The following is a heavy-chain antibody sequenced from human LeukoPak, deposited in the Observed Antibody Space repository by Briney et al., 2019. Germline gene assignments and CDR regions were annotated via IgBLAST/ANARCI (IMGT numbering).Heavy chain of an antibody. CDR2: ISAYNGNT. CDR1: GYTFTSYG. CDR3: ARDFPRASVPMYPLDFDI. J-gene: IGHJ3*02. Sequence: GASVTVSCKASGYTFTSYGISWVRQAPGQGLEWMGWISAYNGNTNYAQKLQGRVTMTTDTSTSTAYMELRSLRSDDTAVYYCARDFPRASVPMYPLDFDIWGQGTMVTVSS. D-gene: IGHD1-1*01. V-gene: IGHV1-18*01.